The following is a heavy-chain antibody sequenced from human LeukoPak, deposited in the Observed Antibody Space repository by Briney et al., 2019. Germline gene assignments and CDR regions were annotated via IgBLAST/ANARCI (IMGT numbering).Heavy chain of an antibody. CDR2: INPNSGGT. D-gene: IGHD3-10*01. CDR1: RYTFTGYY. Sequence: ASVKVSCNASRYTFTGYYMHWVRQAPGQGLEWMGRINPNSGGTNYAQKFQGRVTMTRDTSISTAYMELSRLRSDDTAVYYCARAARGLGYGSGSYIFYWGQGTLVTVSS. CDR3: ARAARGLGYGSGSYIFY. J-gene: IGHJ4*02. V-gene: IGHV1-2*06.